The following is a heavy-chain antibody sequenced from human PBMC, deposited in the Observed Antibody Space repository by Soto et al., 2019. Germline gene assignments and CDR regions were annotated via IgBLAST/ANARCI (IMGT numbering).Heavy chain of an antibody. CDR3: ATERVHYYGSGSHKNWFDP. D-gene: IGHD3-10*01. CDR1: GGSISSGGYY. CDR2: IYYSGST. J-gene: IGHJ5*02. V-gene: IGHV4-31*03. Sequence: SETLSLTCTVSGGSISSGGYYWSWIRQHPGKGLEWIGYIYYSGSTYYNPSLKSRVTISVDTSKNQFSLKLSSVTAADTAVYYCATERVHYYGSGSHKNWFDPWGQGTLVTVSS.